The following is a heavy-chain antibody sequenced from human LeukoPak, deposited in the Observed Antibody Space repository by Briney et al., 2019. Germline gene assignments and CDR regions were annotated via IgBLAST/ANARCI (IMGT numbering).Heavy chain of an antibody. CDR3: AKDQHMVRGVPDAFDI. V-gene: IGHV3-53*01. Sequence: GGSLRLSCAASGFIVSIKYMSWVRQAPGKGLEWVSLINSGVSTYYADSVKGRFTISRDNSKNTLYLQMNSLRAEDTAVYYCAKDQHMVRGVPDAFDIWGQGTMVTVSS. J-gene: IGHJ3*02. CDR2: INSGVST. CDR1: GFIVSIKY. D-gene: IGHD3-10*01.